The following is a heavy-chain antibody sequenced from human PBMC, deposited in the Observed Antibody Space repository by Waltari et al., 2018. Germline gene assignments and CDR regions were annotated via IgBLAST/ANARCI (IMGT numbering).Heavy chain of an antibody. J-gene: IGHJ4*02. Sequence: EVQLLESGGGLVQPGGSLRLSCAASGFPFTNYAISWVRPAPGKGLECVSTISGTGGSTYYADADSVKGRFTISRDNSKNTVYLLINSLRAEDTAVYYCAKNKGVTPYYFDYWGQGTLVTVSS. CDR3: AKNKGVTPYYFDY. CDR2: ISGTGGST. CDR1: GFPFTNYA. V-gene: IGHV3-23*01. D-gene: IGHD3-10*01.